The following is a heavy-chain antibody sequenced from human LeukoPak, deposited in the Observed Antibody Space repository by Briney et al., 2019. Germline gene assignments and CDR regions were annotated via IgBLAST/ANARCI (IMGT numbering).Heavy chain of an antibody. CDR1: GYSFTSYW. Sequence: GESLKISCKGSGYSFTSYWIGWVRPLPGKGLEWMGIIYPGDSDTRYSPSFQGQVTISADKSISTAYLQWSSLKASDTAMYYCARPIHCSSTSCYDYWGQGTLVTVSS. CDR3: ARPIHCSSTSCYDY. D-gene: IGHD2-2*01. CDR2: IYPGDSDT. V-gene: IGHV5-51*01. J-gene: IGHJ4*02.